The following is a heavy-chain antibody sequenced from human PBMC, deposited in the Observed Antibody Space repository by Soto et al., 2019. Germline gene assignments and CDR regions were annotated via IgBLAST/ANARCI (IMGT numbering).Heavy chain of an antibody. Sequence: SETLSLTCAVYGGSFSGYYWSWIRQPPGKGLEWIGEINHSGSTNYNPSLKSRVTISVDTSKNQFSLKLSSVTAADTAVYYCARGRVNVVVVAATRGHYYYGMDVWGQGTTVTGLL. J-gene: IGHJ6*02. CDR1: GGSFSGYY. CDR2: INHSGST. V-gene: IGHV4-34*01. D-gene: IGHD2-15*01. CDR3: ARGRVNVVVVAATRGHYYYGMDV.